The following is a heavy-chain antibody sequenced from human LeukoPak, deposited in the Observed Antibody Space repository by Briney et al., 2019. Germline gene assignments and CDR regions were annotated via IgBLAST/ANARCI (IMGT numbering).Heavy chain of an antibody. Sequence: SETLSLTCVVSGGSIYSPNWWTWVRQPPGKGLEWIGEVSHTGRTNYHPSLQSRVTISLDESKNHFSLRVTSMTAADTAVYYCASRDDSGPYWGQGTLVTVSS. V-gene: IGHV4/OR15-8*01. CDR3: ASRDDSGPY. CDR1: GGSIYSPNW. J-gene: IGHJ4*02. D-gene: IGHD4-17*01. CDR2: VSHTGRT.